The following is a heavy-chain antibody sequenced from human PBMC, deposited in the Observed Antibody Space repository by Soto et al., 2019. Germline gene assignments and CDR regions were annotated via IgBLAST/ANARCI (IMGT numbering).Heavy chain of an antibody. V-gene: IGHV4-59*01. J-gene: IGHJ6*03. CDR3: ATEKYGYYYYMDV. CDR1: GGSISSYY. Sequence: PSETLSLTCTVSGGSISSYYWSWIRQPPGKGLEWIGYIYYSGSTNYNPSLKSRVAISVDTSKNQFSLKLSSVTAADTAVYYCATEKYGYYYYMDVWGKGATVTVSS. CDR2: IYYSGST. D-gene: IGHD2-8*01.